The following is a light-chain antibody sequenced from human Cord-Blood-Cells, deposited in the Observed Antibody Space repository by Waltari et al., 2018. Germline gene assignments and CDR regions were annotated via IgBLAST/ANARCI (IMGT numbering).Light chain of an antibody. J-gene: IGLJ1*01. CDR1: KLGDKY. Sequence: SYELTQPPSVSVSPGQTASITCSGDKLGDKYACWYQQTPGQSPVLVIYQDSKRPSGIPGRFSGSNSGNTATLTIGGTQAMDEADYYCQAWDSSTYVVGTGTKVTVL. V-gene: IGLV3-1*01. CDR2: QDS. CDR3: QAWDSSTYV.